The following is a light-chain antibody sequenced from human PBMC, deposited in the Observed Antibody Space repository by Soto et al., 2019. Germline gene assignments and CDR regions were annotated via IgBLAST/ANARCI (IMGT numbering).Light chain of an antibody. CDR3: NSYTCSSTYV. J-gene: IGLJ1*01. Sequence: QSVLTQPASVSGSPGPTITVSCTGTSSDVCGSDHVNWYQQHPGKAPKLMIFDVSNRPSGDSTRFSGSKSGNAASLTIAGLQAEDEADYYCNSYTCSSTYVLGTGTKLTVL. V-gene: IGLV2-14*03. CDR2: DVS. CDR1: SSDVCGSDH.